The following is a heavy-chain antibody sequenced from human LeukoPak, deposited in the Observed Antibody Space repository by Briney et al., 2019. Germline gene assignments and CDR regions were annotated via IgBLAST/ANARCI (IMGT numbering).Heavy chain of an antibody. D-gene: IGHD2-8*01. V-gene: IGHV4-59*12. CDR3: ARGVLMVYANWFDP. CDR2: IYYSGST. J-gene: IGHJ5*02. Sequence: PSETLSLTCTVSGGSISSYYWSWIRQPQGKGLEWIGYIYYSGSTNYNPSLKSRVTVSVDTSKNQFSLKLSSVTAADTAVYYCARGVLMVYANWFDPWGQGTLVTVSS. CDR1: GGSISSYY.